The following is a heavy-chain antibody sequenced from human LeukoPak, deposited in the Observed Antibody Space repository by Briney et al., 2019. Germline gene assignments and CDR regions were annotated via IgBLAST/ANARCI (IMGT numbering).Heavy chain of an antibody. Sequence: PGGSLRLSCAASGFTSSSYGMHWVRQAPGKGLEWVAFIRYDGSNKYYADSVKGRFTISRDNSKNTLYLQMNSLRAEDTAVYYCAKRGLIQLWSCLDYWGQGTLVTVSS. CDR2: IRYDGSNK. V-gene: IGHV3-30*02. CDR3: AKRGLIQLWSCLDY. CDR1: GFTSSSYG. J-gene: IGHJ4*02. D-gene: IGHD5-18*01.